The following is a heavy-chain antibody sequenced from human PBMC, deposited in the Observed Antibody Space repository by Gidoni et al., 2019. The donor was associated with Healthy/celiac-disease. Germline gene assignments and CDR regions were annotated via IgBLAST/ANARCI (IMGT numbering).Heavy chain of an antibody. CDR2: NNPNSGGT. CDR1: GYTLPGCY. Sequence: QVQLVQSGAAVKKPVASVKVSCQASGYTLPGCYMHWVRQALGPGLEWMGWNNPNSGGTNYAQKFQGWVTITRDTSISTAYMKLSRLRADDTAVYYCARGWYSGSYYPFDYWGQGTLVTVFS. CDR3: ARGWYSGSYYPFDY. D-gene: IGHD1-26*01. J-gene: IGHJ4*02. V-gene: IGHV1-2*04.